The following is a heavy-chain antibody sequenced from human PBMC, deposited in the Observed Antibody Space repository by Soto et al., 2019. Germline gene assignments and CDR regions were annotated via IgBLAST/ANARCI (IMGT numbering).Heavy chain of an antibody. D-gene: IGHD4-4*01. CDR2: IHAGNGDT. CDR1: GYSFIDYA. CDR3: ARELPTTHYFDY. V-gene: IGHV1-3*01. J-gene: IGHJ4*02. Sequence: ASVKVSCKTSGYSFIDYAMHWVRQAPGQRPEWMGWIHAGNGDTRYSQRFQGRFTITRDTSASTVYIDLSSLSSEDTAVYYCARELPTTHYFDYWGQGALVTVSS.